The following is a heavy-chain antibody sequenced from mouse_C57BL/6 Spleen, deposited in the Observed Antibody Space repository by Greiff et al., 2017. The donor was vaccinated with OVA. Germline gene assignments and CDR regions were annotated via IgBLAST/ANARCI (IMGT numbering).Heavy chain of an antibody. D-gene: IGHD1-1*01. CDR3: ARYYGSRWYYAMDY. J-gene: IGHJ4*01. CDR2: IDPNSGGT. V-gene: IGHV1-72*01. CDR1: GYTFTSYW. Sequence: QVQLKQPGAELVKPGASVKLSCKASGYTFTSYWMHWVKQRPGRGLAWLGRIDPNSGGTKYNEKFKSKATLTVDKPSSTAYMQLSSLTSEDSAVYYCARYYGSRWYYAMDYWGQGTSVTVSS.